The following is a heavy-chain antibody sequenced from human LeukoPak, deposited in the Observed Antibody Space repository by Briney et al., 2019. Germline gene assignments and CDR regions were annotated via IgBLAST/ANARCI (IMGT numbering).Heavy chain of an antibody. CDR1: GFTFSSYA. CDR3: ARGLGGYNTVNY. V-gene: IGHV3-30*04. J-gene: IGHJ4*02. Sequence: PGGSLRLSCAASGFTFSSYAIHWVRQAPGKGLEWVAILSHDGSKKYYADSVKGRFTISRDNSRNTLYLQMNGLRAEDTAVYYCARGLGGYNTVNYWGQGTLVTVSS. CDR2: LSHDGSKK. D-gene: IGHD5-12*01.